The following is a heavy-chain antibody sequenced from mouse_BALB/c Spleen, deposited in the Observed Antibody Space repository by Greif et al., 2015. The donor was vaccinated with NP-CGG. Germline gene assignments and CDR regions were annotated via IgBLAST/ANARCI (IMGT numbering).Heavy chain of an antibody. Sequence: QVQLQQSGSVLVRPGASVKLSCKASGYTFTNSWMHWAKQRPGQGLEWIGEIHPNSGNVNYNEKFKGKATLTVDTSSSTAYVDLSSLTSEDSAVFYCAKSGDYDTSCDYWGQGPTLTFSS. CDR1: GYTFTNSW. D-gene: IGHD2-4*01. CDR2: IHPNSGNV. J-gene: IGHJ2*01. CDR3: AKSGDYDTSCDY. V-gene: IGHV1S130*01.